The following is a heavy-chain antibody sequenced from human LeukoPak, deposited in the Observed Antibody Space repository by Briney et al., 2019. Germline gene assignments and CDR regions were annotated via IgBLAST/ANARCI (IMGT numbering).Heavy chain of an antibody. CDR3: ARGDYYYDSSGYYSCFDY. V-gene: IGHV3-30*04. CDR2: ISYDGSNK. CDR1: GFTFSSYA. J-gene: IGHJ4*02. D-gene: IGHD3-22*01. Sequence: GGSLRLSCAASGFTFSSYAMHWVRQAPGKGLEWVAVISYDGSNKYYADSVKGRFTISRDNSKNTLYLQMNSLRAEDTAVYYCARGDYYYDSSGYYSCFDYWGQGTLVTVSS.